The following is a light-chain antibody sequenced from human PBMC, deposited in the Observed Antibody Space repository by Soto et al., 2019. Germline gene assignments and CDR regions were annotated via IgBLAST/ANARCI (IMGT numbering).Light chain of an antibody. CDR2: AAS. J-gene: IGKJ4*01. V-gene: IGKV1-39*01. CDR1: QSISSY. Sequence: DIQMTQSPSSLSASVGDRVTITCRASQSISSYLNWYQQKPGKAHKLLIYAASSLQSGVPSRFSCSGSGTDFTLTISSLQPEDFATYYCQQSYRTPALTFGGGTKVEIK. CDR3: QQSYRTPALT.